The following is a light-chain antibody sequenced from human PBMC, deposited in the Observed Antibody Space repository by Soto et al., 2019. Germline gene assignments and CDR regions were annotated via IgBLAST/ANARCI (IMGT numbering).Light chain of an antibody. J-gene: IGLJ2*01. V-gene: IGLV2-14*01. CDR3: SSSTTSITSHVT. CDR1: SSDVGGSDY. Sequence: QSALTQPASVSGSPGQSITISCTGTSSDVGGSDYVSWYQQEPGKAPKLIIFGVTNRPSGVSNRSSGSKSGNTASLTISGLQAEDEADYYCSSSTTSITSHVTFGGGTKLTVL. CDR2: GVT.